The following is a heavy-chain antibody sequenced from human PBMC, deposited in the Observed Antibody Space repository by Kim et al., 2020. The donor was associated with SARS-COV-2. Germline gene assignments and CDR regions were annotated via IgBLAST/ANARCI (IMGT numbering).Heavy chain of an antibody. CDR3: AKEYSYGLKWFDP. Sequence: GGSLRLSCAASGFTFSSYGMHWVRQAPGKGLEWVALISYDGSNKYYADSVKGRFTISRENSKNTLYLQMNSLRAEDTAVYYCAKEYSYGLKWFDPWGQGTLVTVSS. D-gene: IGHD5-18*01. V-gene: IGHV3-30*18. CDR1: GFTFSSYG. J-gene: IGHJ5*02. CDR2: ISYDGSNK.